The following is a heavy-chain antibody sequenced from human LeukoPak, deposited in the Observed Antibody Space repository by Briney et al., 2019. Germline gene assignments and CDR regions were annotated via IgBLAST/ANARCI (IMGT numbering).Heavy chain of an antibody. CDR3: ARGDDYGDYLDY. CDR2: IYYSGST. CDR1: GGSISSYY. Sequence: SETLSLTCTVSGGSISSYYWSWIRQPPGKGLEWIGYIYYSGSTNYNPSLKSRVTISVDTSKNQFSLKLSSVTAADTAGYYCARGDDYGDYLDYWGQGTLVTVSS. J-gene: IGHJ4*02. V-gene: IGHV4-59*01. D-gene: IGHD4-17*01.